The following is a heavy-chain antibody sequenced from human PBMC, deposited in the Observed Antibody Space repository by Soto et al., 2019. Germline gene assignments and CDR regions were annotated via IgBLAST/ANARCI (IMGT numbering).Heavy chain of an antibody. J-gene: IGHJ5*02. D-gene: IGHD1-20*01. CDR1: GGTFSSYA. CDR3: ASSGMLGSRSLAGITTNWFDP. Sequence: GASVKVSCKASGGTFSSYAISWVRQAPGQGLEWMGGIIPIFGTANYAQKFQGRVTITADKSTSTAYMELSSLRSEDTAVYYCASSGMLGSRSLAGITTNWFDPWGQGTLVTVSS. CDR2: IIPIFGTA. V-gene: IGHV1-69*06.